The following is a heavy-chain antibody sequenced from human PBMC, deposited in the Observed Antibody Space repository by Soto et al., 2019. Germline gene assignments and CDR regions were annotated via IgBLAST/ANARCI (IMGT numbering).Heavy chain of an antibody. CDR1: GGSISSSSYY. CDR2: IYYSGST. CDR3: ARGNYDILTGYPEPFDY. V-gene: IGHV4-39*01. J-gene: IGHJ4*02. Sequence: SETLSLTCTVSGGSISSSSYYWGWIRQPPGKGLEWIGSIYYSGSTYYNPSLKSRVTISVDTSKNQFSLKLSSVTAADTAVYYCARGNYDILTGYPEPFDYWGQGTLVTVSS. D-gene: IGHD3-9*01.